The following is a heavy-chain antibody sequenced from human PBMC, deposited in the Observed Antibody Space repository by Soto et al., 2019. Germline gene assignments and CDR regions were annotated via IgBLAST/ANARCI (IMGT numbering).Heavy chain of an antibody. Sequence: SETLSLTCTVSGGSVSSGSYYWSWIRQPPGKGLEWIGYIYYSGSTNYNPSLKSRVTISVDTSKNQFSLKLSSVTAADTAVYYCARELENYYDSSGYYWFDPWGQGTLVTVSS. J-gene: IGHJ5*02. CDR3: ARELENYYDSSGYYWFDP. D-gene: IGHD3-22*01. CDR2: IYYSGST. V-gene: IGHV4-61*01. CDR1: GGSVSSGSYY.